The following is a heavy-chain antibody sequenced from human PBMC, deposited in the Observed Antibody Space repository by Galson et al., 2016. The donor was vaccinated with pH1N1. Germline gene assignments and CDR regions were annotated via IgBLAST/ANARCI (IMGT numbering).Heavy chain of an antibody. V-gene: IGHV5-51*01. CDR2: IYVGDSHT. Sequence: QSGAEVKKPGESLKISCQGFGYSLPHYWIGWVRQIPGKGLEWMGIIYVGDSHTRYSPSFQGQVTISADKSISTAYLGRSSLKASDTAMYYCARRDSRYGMDVWGQGTTVTVSS. D-gene: IGHD3-22*01. CDR3: ARRDSRYGMDV. CDR1: GYSLPHYW. J-gene: IGHJ6*02.